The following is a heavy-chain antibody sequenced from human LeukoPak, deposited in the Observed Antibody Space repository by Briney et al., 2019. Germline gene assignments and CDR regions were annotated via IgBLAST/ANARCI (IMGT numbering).Heavy chain of an antibody. CDR1: GYTFTGYY. CDR3: ARASWAAAAIEN. D-gene: IGHD6-13*01. J-gene: IGHJ4*02. CDR2: INPNSGGT. Sequence: ASVKVSCKASGYTFTGYYMHWVRQAPGQGLEWMGWINPNSGGTNYAQKFQGGVTMTRDTSISTAYMELSRLRSDDTAVYYCARASWAAAAIENWGQGTLVTVSS. V-gene: IGHV1-2*02.